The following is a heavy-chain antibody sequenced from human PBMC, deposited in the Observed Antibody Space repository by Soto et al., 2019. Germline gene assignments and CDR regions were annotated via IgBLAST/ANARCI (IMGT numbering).Heavy chain of an antibody. Sequence: QVQLVESGGGVVQPGRSLRLSCAASGFTFSSYAMHWVRQAPGKGLEWVAVISYDGSNKYYADSVKGRFTISRDNSKNTLYLQMNSLRAEDTAVYYCARDFPILPRDCSGGSCYSGSIDYWGQGTLVTVSS. CDR1: GFTFSSYA. D-gene: IGHD2-15*01. V-gene: IGHV3-30-3*01. J-gene: IGHJ4*02. CDR2: ISYDGSNK. CDR3: ARDFPILPRDCSGGSCYSGSIDY.